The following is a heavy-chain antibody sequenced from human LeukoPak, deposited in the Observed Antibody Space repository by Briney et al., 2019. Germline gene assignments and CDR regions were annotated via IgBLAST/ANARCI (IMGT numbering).Heavy chain of an antibody. CDR1: GYTFTSYY. V-gene: IGHV1-46*01. D-gene: IGHD3-10*01. Sequence: ASVKVSCKASGYTFTSYYMHWVRQAPGQGLEWMGIINPSGGSTSYAQKFQGRFTISRDNSKNTLYLQMNSLRPEDTAVYYCAKDMDVGGYGSGSYFDYWGQGTLVTVSS. CDR2: INPSGGST. J-gene: IGHJ4*02. CDR3: AKDMDVGGYGSGSYFDY.